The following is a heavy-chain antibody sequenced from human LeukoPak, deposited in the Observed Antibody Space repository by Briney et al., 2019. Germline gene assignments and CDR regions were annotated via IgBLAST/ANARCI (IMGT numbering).Heavy chain of an antibody. CDR1: GFTFSSYS. Sequence: GGSLRLSCAASGFTFSSYSMNWVRQAPGKGLEGVSSISSSSSYIYYADSVKGRFTISRDNAKNSLYLQMNSLRAEDTAVYYCARATSDYYDSSGYYYYYYYYMDVWGKGTTVTVSS. V-gene: IGHV3-21*01. J-gene: IGHJ6*03. CDR2: ISSSSSYI. D-gene: IGHD3-22*01. CDR3: ARATSDYYDSSGYYYYYYYYMDV.